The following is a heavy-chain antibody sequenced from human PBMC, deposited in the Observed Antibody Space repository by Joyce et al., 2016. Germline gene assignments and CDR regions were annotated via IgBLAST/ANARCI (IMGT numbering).Heavy chain of an antibody. CDR2: IWHDGSES. J-gene: IGHJ3*01. D-gene: IGHD7-27*01. CDR3: AAATGVDAFDL. V-gene: IGHV3-33*01. Sequence: QLQLVESGGGVVQPGRSLRLSCAATEFTLSSYAMHWVRQAPGKGLEWLDVIWHDGSESYYAESVKGQFTISRDNSENTIYLQMNSVRAEDTAVYYCAAATGVDAFDLWGQGTMVTVSS. CDR1: EFTLSSYA.